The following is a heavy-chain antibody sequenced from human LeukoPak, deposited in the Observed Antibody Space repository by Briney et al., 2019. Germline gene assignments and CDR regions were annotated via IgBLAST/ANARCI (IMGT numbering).Heavy chain of an antibody. V-gene: IGHV3-7*01. D-gene: IGHD3-3*01. J-gene: IGHJ4*02. CDR3: ATDRGWRTSGYYLYYFEY. CDR2: INQDGTDK. CDR1: GFTFTTYW. Sequence: GGSLTLSCAASGFTFTTYWMSWIRQAPGKGLEWVANINQDGTDKYYVDSVKGRFTFSRDNAQNSLYLQMSSLRAEDTAVYYCATDRGWRTSGYYLYYFEYWGQGTLVTYSS.